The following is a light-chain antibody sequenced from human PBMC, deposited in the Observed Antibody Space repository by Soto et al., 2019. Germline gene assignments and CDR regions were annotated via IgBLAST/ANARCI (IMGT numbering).Light chain of an antibody. V-gene: IGKV3-15*01. CDR3: RQYNNWWT. CDR2: GAS. J-gene: IGKJ1*01. CDR1: QSVSSS. Sequence: DMVMTQSPATLSVSPGERATLSCRASQSVSSSLAWYQQKPGRSPRLLIYGASTRAIGIPARFSGSGSGTEFTLTISSLQSEDFAVYYCRQYNNWWTFGQGTKVEIK.